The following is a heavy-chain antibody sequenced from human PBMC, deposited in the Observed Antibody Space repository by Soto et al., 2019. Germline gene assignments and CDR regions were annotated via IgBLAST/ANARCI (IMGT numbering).Heavy chain of an antibody. CDR3: AGGIFDYYDSSGYYAY. Sequence: GGSLRLSCAASGFTFSSNSMNWVRQAPGKGLEWVSSITTSSSFIYYADSVKGRFTISRDNAKNSLYLQMNSLRAEDTAVYYCAGGIFDYYDSSGYYAYWGQGTLVTVSS. CDR2: ITTSSSFI. D-gene: IGHD3-22*01. V-gene: IGHV3-21*06. CDR1: GFTFSSNS. J-gene: IGHJ4*02.